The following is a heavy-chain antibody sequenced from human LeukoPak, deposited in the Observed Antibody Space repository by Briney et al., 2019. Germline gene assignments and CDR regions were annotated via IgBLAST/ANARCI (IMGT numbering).Heavy chain of an antibody. D-gene: IGHD2-21*02. CDR1: GITFSSDY. V-gene: IGHV3-66*01. Sequence: GGSLRLSCATSGITFSSDYMSWVRQAPGKGLEWVSVIYSGGSTYYADSVKGRFTISRDNSKNTLYLQMNSLRAEDTALYYCARGGGAYCGGDCYRNFDYWGQGTLVTVSS. CDR3: ARGGGAYCGGDCYRNFDY. J-gene: IGHJ4*02. CDR2: IYSGGST.